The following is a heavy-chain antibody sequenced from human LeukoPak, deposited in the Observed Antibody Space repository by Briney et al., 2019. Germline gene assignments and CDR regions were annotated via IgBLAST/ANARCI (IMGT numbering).Heavy chain of an antibody. Sequence: PGGPLNLSCAASGFPFSGYARHWFRQPPGKGLEYVSAIGSNGGSTYYANSVKGRFTITRDNFENTLYLTMGSLRVEDMAVYYCARATYDYVWGSYPPPAFDIWGQGTMVTVSS. J-gene: IGHJ3*02. CDR2: IGSNGGST. D-gene: IGHD3-16*02. CDR3: ARATYDYVWGSYPPPAFDI. CDR1: GFPFSGYA. V-gene: IGHV3-64*01.